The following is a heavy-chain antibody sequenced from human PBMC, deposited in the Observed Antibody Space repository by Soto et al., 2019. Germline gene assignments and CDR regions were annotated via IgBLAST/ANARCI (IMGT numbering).Heavy chain of an antibody. V-gene: IGHV3-66*01. J-gene: IGHJ6*02. CDR2: IYSGGST. CDR1: GFTVSSNY. Sequence: EVQLVESGGGLVQPGGSLRLSCAASGFTVSSNYMSWVRQAPGKGLEWVSVIYSGGSTYYADSVKGRFTIPRDNSKNTLYLQMNSLGAEDTAVYYCAREGPIAVAGPDYYYYGMDVWGQGTTVTVSS. D-gene: IGHD6-19*01. CDR3: AREGPIAVAGPDYYYYGMDV.